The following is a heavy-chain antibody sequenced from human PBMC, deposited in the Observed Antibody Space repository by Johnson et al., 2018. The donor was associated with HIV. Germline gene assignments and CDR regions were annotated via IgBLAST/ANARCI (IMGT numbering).Heavy chain of an antibody. Sequence: VQLVESGGGVIRPGGSLRLSCAASRFTFNDYGMSWVRQAPGKGLEWVSGINWNGGSTGYADSVRGRFTISRDNAKNSLYLQMSSLKTEDTAVYYCTTADIVGTFDIWGQGTMVTVS. CDR3: TTADIVGTFDI. CDR2: INWNGGST. J-gene: IGHJ3*02. D-gene: IGHD2-15*01. V-gene: IGHV3-20*04. CDR1: RFTFNDYG.